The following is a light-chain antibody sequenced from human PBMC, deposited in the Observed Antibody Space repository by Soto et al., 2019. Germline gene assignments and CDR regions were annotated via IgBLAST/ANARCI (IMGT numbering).Light chain of an antibody. V-gene: IGLV2-11*01. CDR3: CSYAGSYTLV. CDR1: SSDVGASNY. Sequence: QSALTQPRSVSGSPGQSVTISCTGTSSDVGASNYVSWYQQHPGKAPKLMIYDVNKRPSGVPDRFSGSKSGNTASLTISGLQAEDEADYYCCSYAGSYTLVFGGGTKLTVL. CDR2: DVN. J-gene: IGLJ2*01.